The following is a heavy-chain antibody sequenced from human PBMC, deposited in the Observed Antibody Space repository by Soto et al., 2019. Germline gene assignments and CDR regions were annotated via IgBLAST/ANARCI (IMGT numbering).Heavy chain of an antibody. CDR2: IYYSGNT. J-gene: IGHJ4*02. D-gene: IGHD5-12*01. CDR1: GGSIRSGAYY. CDR3: AKGDPWPLDF. Sequence: QVQLQESGPGLVKPSQTLSLTCTVSGGSIRSGAYYWSWIRQHPGKGLEWIGYIYYSGNTYYNPSLKSRVAISIDTSKNQFSLKLSSVTAADTAMYYRAKGDPWPLDFWGQGTLVTVSS. V-gene: IGHV4-31*03.